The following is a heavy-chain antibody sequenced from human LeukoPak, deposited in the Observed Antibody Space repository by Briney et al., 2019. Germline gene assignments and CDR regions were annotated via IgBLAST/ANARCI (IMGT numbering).Heavy chain of an antibody. CDR1: GYSISSGYY. CDR2: IYHSGST. Sequence: ASETLSLTCAVSGYSISSGYYWGWIRQPPGKGLEWIGSIYHSGSTYYNPSLKSRVTISVDTSKNQFSLKLSSVTAADTAVYYCARGGRRITMIVVVDTRGPYFDYWGQGTLVTVSS. V-gene: IGHV4-38-2*01. J-gene: IGHJ4*02. D-gene: IGHD3-22*01. CDR3: ARGGRRITMIVVVDTRGPYFDY.